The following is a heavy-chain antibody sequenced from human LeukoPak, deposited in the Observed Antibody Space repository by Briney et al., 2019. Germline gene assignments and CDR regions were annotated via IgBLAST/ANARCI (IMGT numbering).Heavy chain of an antibody. Sequence: GGSLRLSCAASGFTFDDYAMHWVRQAPGKGLEWVSGISWNSGSIGYADSVKGRFTISRDNAKNSLYLQMNSLRAEDTALYYCANERGPWGQGTLVTVSS. V-gene: IGHV3-9*01. D-gene: IGHD3-10*01. CDR2: ISWNSGSI. CDR1: GFTFDDYA. J-gene: IGHJ5*02. CDR3: ANERGP.